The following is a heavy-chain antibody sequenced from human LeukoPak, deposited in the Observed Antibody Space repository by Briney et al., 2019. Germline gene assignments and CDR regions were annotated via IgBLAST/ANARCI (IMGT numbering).Heavy chain of an antibody. CDR3: ARHLGISPDY. D-gene: IGHD6-13*01. J-gene: IGHJ4*02. CDR2: IYYSGST. Sequence: SETLSLTCTVSGGSISSSSYYWGWIRQPPGKGLEWIGSIYYSGSTYYNPSLKSRVTISVDTSKNQFSLKLSSVTAADTAVYYCARHLGISPDYWGQGTLVTVSS. CDR1: GGSISSSSYY. V-gene: IGHV4-39*01.